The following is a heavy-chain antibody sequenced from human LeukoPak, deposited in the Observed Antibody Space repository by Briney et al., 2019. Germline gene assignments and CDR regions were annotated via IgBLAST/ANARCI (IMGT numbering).Heavy chain of an antibody. V-gene: IGHV1-69*05. CDR3: ATRCISTEIDY. Sequence: SVKVSCKASGGTFSSYGISWVRQDPGLGLEWMGGLIPIFGTANYAQKFQGRVTITTDESTSTAYMELSSLRSEDTAVYYCATRCISTEIDYWGQGTLVTVSS. D-gene: IGHD2/OR15-2a*01. CDR2: LIPIFGTA. J-gene: IGHJ4*02. CDR1: GGTFSSYG.